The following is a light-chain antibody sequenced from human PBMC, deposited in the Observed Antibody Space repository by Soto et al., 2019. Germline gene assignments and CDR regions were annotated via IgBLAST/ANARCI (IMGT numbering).Light chain of an antibody. V-gene: IGKV1-5*01. CDR3: PAAYGAPPS. J-gene: IGKJ1*01. CDR2: DAS. CDR1: QSISSW. Sequence: SQIIQSPSSLSASVGDRVTITCRAGQSISSWLAWYQQMPGKAPKLLIYDASSLHSGVPSRFSGSGSGTEFTLTISSLQPDDFATYYCPAAYGAPPSFGHRIKADIK.